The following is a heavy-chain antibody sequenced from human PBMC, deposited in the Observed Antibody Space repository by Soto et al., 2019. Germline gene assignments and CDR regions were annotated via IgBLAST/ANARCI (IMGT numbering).Heavy chain of an antibody. CDR2: INAGNGNT. CDR3: ARGRYYDFWSGPKSRWFGP. V-gene: IGHV1-3*01. Sequence: ASVKVSCKASGYTFTSYAMHWVRQAPGQRLEWMGWINAGNGNTKYSQKFQGRVTITRDTSASTAHMELSSLRSEDTAVYYCARGRYYDFWSGPKSRWFGPWGQGTLVTVSS. J-gene: IGHJ5*02. D-gene: IGHD3-3*01. CDR1: GYTFTSYA.